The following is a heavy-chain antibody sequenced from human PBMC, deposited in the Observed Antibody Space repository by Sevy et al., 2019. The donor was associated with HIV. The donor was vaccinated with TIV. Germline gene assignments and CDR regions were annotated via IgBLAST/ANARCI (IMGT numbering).Heavy chain of an antibody. J-gene: IGHJ4*02. V-gene: IGHV3-33*01. Sequence: GGSLRLSCAASGFSFSSYGMHWVRQAPGKGLEWVALIWFDGSNSYYADSVKGRFTISRDASKNTVYLQMNSLRAEDTDVYYCARDHEFYDYGDYGPTFFPDYWGQGNLFTVSS. D-gene: IGHD4-17*01. CDR3: ARDHEFYDYGDYGPTFFPDY. CDR2: IWFDGSNS. CDR1: GFSFSSYG.